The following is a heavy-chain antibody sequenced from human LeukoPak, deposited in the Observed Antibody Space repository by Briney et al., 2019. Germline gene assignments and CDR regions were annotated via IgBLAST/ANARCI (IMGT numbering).Heavy chain of an antibody. V-gene: IGHV3-74*01. CDR1: GLTFSTYW. Sequence: GGPLRLSCAASGLTFSTYWMHWVRQAPGKGLVWVSRINGDGSLSYADSVKGRFTISRDNTKNMLYPQMNSLRAEDTAVYYCAGGASSTVHYWGQGTLVTVSS. J-gene: IGHJ4*02. CDR2: INGDGSL. D-gene: IGHD6-13*01. CDR3: AGGASSTVHY.